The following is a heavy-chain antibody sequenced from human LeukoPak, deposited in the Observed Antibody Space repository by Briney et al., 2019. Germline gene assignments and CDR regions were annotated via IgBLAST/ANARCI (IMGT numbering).Heavy chain of an antibody. CDR3: ARVPRYCSSTSCYNFDY. D-gene: IGHD2-2*01. CDR1: GYTFTGYY. V-gene: IGHV1-2*02. Sequence: ASVTVSCKASGYTFTGYYMHWVRQAPGQGLEWMGWINPNSGGTNYAQKFQGRVTMTRDTSISTAYMELSRLRSDDTAVYYCARVPRYCSSTSCYNFDYWGQGTLVTVSP. CDR2: INPNSGGT. J-gene: IGHJ4*02.